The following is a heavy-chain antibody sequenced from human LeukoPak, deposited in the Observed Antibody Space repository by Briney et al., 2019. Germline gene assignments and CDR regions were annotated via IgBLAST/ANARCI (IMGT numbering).Heavy chain of an antibody. CDR1: GYTFTSYA. V-gene: IGHV1-3*01. CDR2: INAGNGNT. CDR3: ARSSVMAAAGTGRNQYFQH. Sequence: GASVNVSCKASGYTFTSYAMHWVRQAPGQRLEWMGWINAGNGNTKYSQKFQGRVTITRDTSASTAYMELSSLRSEDTAVYYCARSSVMAAAGTGRNQYFQHWGQGTLVTVSS. D-gene: IGHD6-13*01. J-gene: IGHJ1*01.